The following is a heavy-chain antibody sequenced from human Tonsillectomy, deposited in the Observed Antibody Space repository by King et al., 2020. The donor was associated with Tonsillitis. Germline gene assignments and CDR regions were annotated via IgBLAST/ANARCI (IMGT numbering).Heavy chain of an antibody. Sequence: VQLVESGGGLVQPGGSLRLSCTTSGFTFSSYTMNWVRQAPGKGLEWISYIRSSTRTIWYADSVKGRFTISSDNAKNSLFLQMNSLRAEDTAVYYCARDAAYAFDQWGQGTLVTVSS. V-gene: IGHV3-48*01. J-gene: IGHJ4*02. CDR1: GFTFSSYT. CDR3: ARDAAYAFDQ. CDR2: IRSSTRTI. D-gene: IGHD4-17*01.